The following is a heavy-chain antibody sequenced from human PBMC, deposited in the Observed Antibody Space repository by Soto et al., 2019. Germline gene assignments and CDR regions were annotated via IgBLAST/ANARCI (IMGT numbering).Heavy chain of an antibody. CDR2: IIPIFGTA. Sequence: GASVKVSCKASGGTFSSYAISWVPQAPGQGLEWMGGIIPIFGTANYAQKFQGRVTITADESTSTAYMELSSLRSEDTAVYYCASNRPPKYNWNYVGYYYYGMDVWGQGTTVTVSS. CDR1: GGTFSSYA. V-gene: IGHV1-69*13. J-gene: IGHJ6*02. CDR3: ASNRPPKYNWNYVGYYYYGMDV. D-gene: IGHD1-7*01.